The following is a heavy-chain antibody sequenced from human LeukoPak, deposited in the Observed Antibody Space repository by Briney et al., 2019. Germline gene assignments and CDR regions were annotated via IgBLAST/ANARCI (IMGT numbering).Heavy chain of an antibody. D-gene: IGHD1-7*01. CDR1: GYTFTSYD. J-gene: IGHJ5*02. CDR3: ARGGHNWNYGDP. V-gene: IGHV1-8*01. Sequence: ASVRVSCKASGYTFTSYDINWVRQATGQGLEWMGWMNPNSGNTGYAQKFQGRVTMTRNTSISTAYMELSSLRSEDTAVYYCARGGHNWNYGDPWGQGTLVTVSS. CDR2: MNPNSGNT.